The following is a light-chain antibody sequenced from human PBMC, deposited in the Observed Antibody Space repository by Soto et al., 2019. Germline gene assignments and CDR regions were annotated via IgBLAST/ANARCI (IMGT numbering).Light chain of an antibody. CDR2: DAS. V-gene: IGKV3-15*01. CDR3: QQYKNWPQT. Sequence: ETMMTQSPDTLSVSLGERATLSCRASQSLRSSLAWYQEKPGQAPRVLIYDASTRATGIPARFSGSGSGTDFTLTISGLQSEDFAVYYCQQYKNWPQTFGQGTKVDIK. CDR1: QSLRSS. J-gene: IGKJ1*01.